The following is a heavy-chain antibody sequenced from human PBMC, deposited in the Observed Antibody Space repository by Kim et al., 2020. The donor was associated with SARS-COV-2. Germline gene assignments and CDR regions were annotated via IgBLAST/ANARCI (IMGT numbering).Heavy chain of an antibody. Sequence: SETLSLTCTVSGSSISSGDYFWTWIRQPPGKGLEWIGHIYDSGRINYNPSLQSLVTISVDTSKNQFSLKLTSVTAADTAVYYCVREVVALNWIDHWGQGT. CDR1: GSSISSGDYF. V-gene: IGHV4-30-4*01. CDR2: IYDSGRI. CDR3: VREVVALNWIDH. D-gene: IGHD2-15*01. J-gene: IGHJ5*02.